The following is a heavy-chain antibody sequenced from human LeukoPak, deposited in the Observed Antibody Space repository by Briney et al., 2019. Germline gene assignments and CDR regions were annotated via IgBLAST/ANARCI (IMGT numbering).Heavy chain of an antibody. D-gene: IGHD2-15*01. V-gene: IGHV3-74*01. Sequence: GGSLRLSCAASGFTFTTYWMHWVRQAPGKGLVWVSHINSDGSITSYADSVKGRFTISRDNAKNTLYLQMNSLRAEDTAVYYCARDRPYCSGGSCFDDYYYGMDVWGQGTTVTVSS. CDR3: ARDRPYCSGGSCFDDYYYGMDV. J-gene: IGHJ6*02. CDR1: GFTFTTYW. CDR2: INSDGSIT.